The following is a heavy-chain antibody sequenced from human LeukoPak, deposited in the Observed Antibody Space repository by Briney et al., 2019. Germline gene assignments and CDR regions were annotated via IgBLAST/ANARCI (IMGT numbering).Heavy chain of an antibody. V-gene: IGHV3-23*01. CDR3: ANEVRPNDY. Sequence: GGSLRLSCAASGFTFSSHAMCWVRQAPGKELEWVSSIDISGGSTYYADSVQGRFTISRDNSKNTLYLEMNSLRAEDTALYYCANEVRPNDYWGQGTLVTVSS. D-gene: IGHD1-1*01. CDR1: GFTFSSHA. J-gene: IGHJ4*02. CDR2: IDISGGST.